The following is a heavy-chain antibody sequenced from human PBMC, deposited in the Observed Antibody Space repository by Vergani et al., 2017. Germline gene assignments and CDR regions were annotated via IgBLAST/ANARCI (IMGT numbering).Heavy chain of an antibody. CDR1: GGSMSGYY. V-gene: IGHV4-59*01. D-gene: IGHD3-10*01. J-gene: IGHJ5*02. CDR3: GRVAAFYGLGSRRADL. Sequence: QVRLQESGPGLVKPSETLSLTCSVSGGSMSGYYWSWIRQPPGKELEWIGYMYHSGSTNYNPSLETRVTISGDTSKNPFSLKLNSVTAADTAVYYGGRVAAFYGLGSRRADLWGQGILVTVSS. CDR2: MYHSGST.